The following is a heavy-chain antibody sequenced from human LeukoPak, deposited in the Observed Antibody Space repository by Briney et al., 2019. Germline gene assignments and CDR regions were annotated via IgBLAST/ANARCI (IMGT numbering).Heavy chain of an antibody. CDR1: GFIFSSYG. V-gene: IGHV3-23*01. J-gene: IGHJ4*02. CDR3: TGSFGELSFFDH. CDR2: MSGSGDST. D-gene: IGHD3-10*01. Sequence: PGGSLRLSCAASGFIFSSYGMSWVRQAPGKGLEWVSFMSGSGDSTYYADSVKGRFTISRDNSKNTLYLQMNSLKTEDTAVYFCTGSFGELSFFDHWGQGTLVTVSS.